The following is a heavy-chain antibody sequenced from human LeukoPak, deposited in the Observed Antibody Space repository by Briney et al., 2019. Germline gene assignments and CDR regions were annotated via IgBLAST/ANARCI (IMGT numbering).Heavy chain of an antibody. CDR3: ARESVWGSFRYD. D-gene: IGHD3-16*02. J-gene: IGHJ4*02. CDR2: VSAYNGNT. Sequence: ASVKVSCKASGYTFTSYGISWVRQGPGQGQEWMWWVSAYNGNTNYAKKLQGRVTMTTDTSTSTAYMEPRSLSADDTVLYCWARESVWGSFRYDWGRGTLVTVSS. CDR1: GYTFTSYG. V-gene: IGHV1-18*01.